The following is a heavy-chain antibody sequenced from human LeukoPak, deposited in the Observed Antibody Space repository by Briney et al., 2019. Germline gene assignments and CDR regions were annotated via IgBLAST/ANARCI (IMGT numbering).Heavy chain of an antibody. Sequence: GGSLRLSCAASGFTFSSYAMSWVRQAPGKGLEWVSAISGSGGSTYYADSVKGRFTISRDNSKNTLYLQMNSLRAEDTAVYCCAKYDSGSQPGLVDYWGQGTLVTVSS. CDR3: AKYDSGSQPGLVDY. CDR2: ISGSGGST. D-gene: IGHD3-10*01. J-gene: IGHJ4*02. V-gene: IGHV3-23*01. CDR1: GFTFSSYA.